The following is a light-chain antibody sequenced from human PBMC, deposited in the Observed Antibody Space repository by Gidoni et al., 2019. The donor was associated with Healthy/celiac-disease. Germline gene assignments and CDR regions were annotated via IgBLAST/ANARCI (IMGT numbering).Light chain of an antibody. V-gene: IGKV1-5*03. CDR1: KSISSW. CDR2: KAS. Sequence: IHMTQSPSTLSASVGDRVTITCRASKSISSWLAWYQQKPGKAPKLLIYKASSLESGVPSRFSGSGSGTEFTLTISSLQPDDFATYYCQQYNSYPYTFGQGTKLEIK. J-gene: IGKJ2*01. CDR3: QQYNSYPYT.